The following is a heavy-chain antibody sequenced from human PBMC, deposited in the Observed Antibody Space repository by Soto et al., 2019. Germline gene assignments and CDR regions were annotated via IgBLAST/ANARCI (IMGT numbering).Heavy chain of an antibody. CDR1: GFTFSSYD. Sequence: ESGGGVVQPGRSLRLSCAASGFTFSSYDMHWVRQAPGKGLEWVAVISYDGSNEYCADSVKGRFTISRDNSKNTLYLQMNSLRAEDTAVYYCAKDRNSGYVSLEYWVQGTLVTVSS. D-gene: IGHD5-12*01. J-gene: IGHJ4*02. CDR2: ISYDGSNE. CDR3: AKDRNSGYVSLEY. V-gene: IGHV3-30*18.